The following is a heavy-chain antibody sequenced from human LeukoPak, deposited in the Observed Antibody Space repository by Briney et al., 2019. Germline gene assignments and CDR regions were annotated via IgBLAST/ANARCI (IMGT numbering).Heavy chain of an antibody. CDR3: AREKGYYYDSSASRGAFDI. D-gene: IGHD3-22*01. CDR1: GGSISSYY. Sequence: PSETLSLTCTVSGGSISSYYWSWIRQPAGKGLEWIGRIYTSGSTNYNPSLKSRVTMSVDTSKNQFSLKLSSVTAADTAVYYCAREKGYYYDSSASRGAFDIWGQGTMVTVSS. J-gene: IGHJ3*02. V-gene: IGHV4-4*07. CDR2: IYTSGST.